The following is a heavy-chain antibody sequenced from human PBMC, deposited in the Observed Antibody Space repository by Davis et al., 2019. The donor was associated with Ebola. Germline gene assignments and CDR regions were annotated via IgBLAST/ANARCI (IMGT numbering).Heavy chain of an antibody. V-gene: IGHV3-30-3*01. D-gene: IGHD4-17*01. J-gene: IGHJ6*02. CDR1: GFTFSSYA. Sequence: PGGSLRLSCAAPGFTFSSYAMHWVRQAPGKGLEWVAVISYDGSNKYYADSVKGRFTISRDNAKNSLYLQMNSLRDEDTAVYYCASEYGDYDYYGMDVWGQGTTVTVSS. CDR3: ASEYGDYDYYGMDV. CDR2: ISYDGSNK.